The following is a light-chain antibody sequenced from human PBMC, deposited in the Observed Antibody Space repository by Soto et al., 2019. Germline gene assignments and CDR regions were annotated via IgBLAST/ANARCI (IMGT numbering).Light chain of an antibody. CDR3: QHYNNWPFT. Sequence: EIVMTQSPATLSVSPGERATLSCRASQAVSSNLAWYQQKPGQAPRLLIYAASTRAAGIPDRFSGSGSGPGFTLTITSLQSEDFAVYYCQHYNNWPFTLGPGTKVDTK. CDR2: AAS. J-gene: IGKJ3*01. CDR1: QAVSSN. V-gene: IGKV3-15*01.